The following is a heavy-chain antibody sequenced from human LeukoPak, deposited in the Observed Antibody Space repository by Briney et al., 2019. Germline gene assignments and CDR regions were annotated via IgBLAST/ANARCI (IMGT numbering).Heavy chain of an antibody. CDR1: GGSISSSNW. J-gene: IGHJ4*02. CDR2: IYHLGNT. Sequence: PSGTLSLTCAVSGGSISSSNWWSWVRQPPGKGLEWIGEIYHLGNTNYNPSLKSRVTMSVDKSKNQFSLKLNSVTAADTAIYYCVRDVVGGAGYWGQGTLVTGSS. CDR3: VRDVVGGAGY. V-gene: IGHV4-4*02. D-gene: IGHD1-26*01.